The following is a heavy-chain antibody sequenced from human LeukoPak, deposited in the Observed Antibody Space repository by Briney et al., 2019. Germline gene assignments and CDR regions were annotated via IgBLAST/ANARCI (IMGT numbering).Heavy chain of an antibody. Sequence: PSETLSLTCTVSGGSISSYYWSWIRQPAGKGLEWIGRIYTSGSTNYNPSLKSRVTISVNTSKNQFSLKLSSVTAADTAVYCCASGSGWYYFDYWGQGTLVTVSS. V-gene: IGHV4-4*07. D-gene: IGHD6-19*01. CDR2: IYTSGST. CDR1: GGSISSYY. J-gene: IGHJ4*02. CDR3: ASGSGWYYFDY.